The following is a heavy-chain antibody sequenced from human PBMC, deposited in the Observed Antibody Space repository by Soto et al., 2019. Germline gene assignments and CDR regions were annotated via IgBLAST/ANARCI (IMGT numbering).Heavy chain of an antibody. CDR3: ARGSSPVDFDY. J-gene: IGHJ4*02. V-gene: IGHV4-39*02. CDR2: ISYGGST. Sequence: SETLSLTCTVSGASISSSTYYWGWFRQPPGQGLEWIGTISYGGSTYYDPSLKSRLTMTADTSTSTAYLELRSLRSDDTAVYYCARGSSPVDFDYWGQGTLVTVSS. CDR1: GASISSSTYY. D-gene: IGHD6-13*01.